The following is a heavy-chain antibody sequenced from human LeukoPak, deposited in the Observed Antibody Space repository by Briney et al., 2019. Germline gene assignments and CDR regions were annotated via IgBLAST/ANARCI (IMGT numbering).Heavy chain of an antibody. D-gene: IGHD1-26*01. V-gene: IGHV5-51*01. CDR1: GYSFTSYW. CDR3: ARQWAYGGSYLNYYYGMDV. CDR2: IYPGDSDT. J-gene: IGHJ6*02. Sequence: GESLKISCKGSGYSFTSYWIGWVRQMPGKGLEWMGIIYPGDSDTRYSPSFQGQVTISADKSISTAYLQWSSLKASDTAMYYCARQWAYGGSYLNYYYGMDVWGQGTTVTVSS.